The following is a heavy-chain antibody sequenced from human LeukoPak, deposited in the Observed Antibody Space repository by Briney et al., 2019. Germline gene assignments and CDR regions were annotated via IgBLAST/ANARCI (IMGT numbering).Heavy chain of an antibody. Sequence: ASVEVSCKTSGYTFTTHGISWVRQAPGQGLEWMGWISTSKGDTNYAQKFKGRLTMTTDRSTSTAYMELRSLSSDDTAVYYCARDWPTVITDYWGQGTLVTVSS. J-gene: IGHJ4*02. D-gene: IGHD4-11*01. V-gene: IGHV1-18*01. CDR1: GYTFTTHG. CDR3: ARDWPTVITDY. CDR2: ISTSKGDT.